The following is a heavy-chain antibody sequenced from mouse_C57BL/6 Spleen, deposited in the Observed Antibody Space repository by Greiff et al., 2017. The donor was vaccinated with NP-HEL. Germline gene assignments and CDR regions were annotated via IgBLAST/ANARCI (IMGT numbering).Heavy chain of an antibody. CDR2: IYPGDGDT. CDR3: ARRTTAYYYAMDY. D-gene: IGHD1-2*01. CDR1: GYAFSSSW. J-gene: IGHJ4*01. Sequence: VKVVESGPELVKPGASVKISCKASGYAFSSSWMNWVKQRPGKGLEWIGRIYPGDGDTNYNGKFKGKATLTADKSSSTAYMQLSSLTSEDSAVYFCARRTTAYYYAMDYWGQGTSVTVSS. V-gene: IGHV1-82*01.